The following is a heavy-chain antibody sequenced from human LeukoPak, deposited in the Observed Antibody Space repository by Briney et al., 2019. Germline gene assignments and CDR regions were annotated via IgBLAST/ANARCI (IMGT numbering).Heavy chain of an antibody. J-gene: IGHJ4*02. CDR3: ARATVDSSGYYYVFHFDY. D-gene: IGHD3-22*01. Sequence: SETLSLTCAVYGGSFSGYYWSWIRQPPGKGLEWIGEINHSGSTNYSPSLKSRVTMSVDTSKNQFSLKLSSVTAADTAVYYCARATVDSSGYYYVFHFDYWGQGTLVTVSS. CDR2: INHSGST. V-gene: IGHV4-34*01. CDR1: GGSFSGYY.